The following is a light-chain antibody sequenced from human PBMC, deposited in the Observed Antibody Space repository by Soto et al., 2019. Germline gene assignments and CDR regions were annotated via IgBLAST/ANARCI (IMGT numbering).Light chain of an antibody. Sequence: DIVLTQSPLSLPVTPGEPASIACRSSQSLLQSNGNNHVDWYLQRPGQSPQLLLYLASSRASGVHDRFSGSGSGTEFSLEISRVEAEDVGVYYCLQAAHSPLTFGQGTRLEIK. CDR3: LQAAHSPLT. CDR1: QSLLQSNGNNH. CDR2: LAS. J-gene: IGKJ5*01. V-gene: IGKV2-28*01.